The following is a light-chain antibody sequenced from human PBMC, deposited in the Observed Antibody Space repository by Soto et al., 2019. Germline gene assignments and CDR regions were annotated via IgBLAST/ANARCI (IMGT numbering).Light chain of an antibody. CDR3: SSYTSSSTIYA. V-gene: IGLV2-14*01. J-gene: IGLJ1*01. Sequence: QSALTQPASVSGSPGQSITISCTGTSSDVGGYNYVSWYQQHPGKAPKLMIYDVSNRPSGVSNRFSGSKSGNTASLTISGLQAEDEADYYCSSYTSSSTIYAFGTGTKVT. CDR2: DVS. CDR1: SSDVGGYNY.